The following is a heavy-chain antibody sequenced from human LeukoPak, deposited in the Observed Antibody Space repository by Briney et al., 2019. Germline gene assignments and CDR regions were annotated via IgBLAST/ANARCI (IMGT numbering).Heavy chain of an antibody. CDR2: IYTSGST. CDR3: ASLYGSGSYADY. CDR1: GGSISSGSYY. J-gene: IGHJ4*02. D-gene: IGHD3-10*01. V-gene: IGHV4-61*09. Sequence: PSQTLSLTCTVSGGSISSGSYYWSWTRQPAGKGLEWIGHIYTSGSTNYNPSLKSRVTISADTSKNQFSLKLSSVTAADTAVYYCASLYGSGSYADYWGQGALVTVSS.